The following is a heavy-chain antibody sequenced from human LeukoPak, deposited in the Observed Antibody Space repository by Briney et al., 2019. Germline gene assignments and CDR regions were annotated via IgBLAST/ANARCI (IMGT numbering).Heavy chain of an antibody. CDR3: ARRAYCSGGSCYRTGFNWFDP. Sequence: GRSLRLSCAASGFTLSSYGMHWVRQAPGKGLEGGAVIWYDGSNKYYADSVKGRFTISRDNSKNTLYLQMTSLRAEGTAVYYCARRAYCSGGSCYRTGFNWFDPGGQGTLVTVSS. J-gene: IGHJ5*02. CDR1: GFTLSSYG. V-gene: IGHV3-33*01. CDR2: IWYDGSNK. D-gene: IGHD2-15*01.